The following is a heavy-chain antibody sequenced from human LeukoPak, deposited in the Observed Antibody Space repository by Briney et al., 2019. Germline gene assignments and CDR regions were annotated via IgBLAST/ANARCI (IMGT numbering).Heavy chain of an antibody. CDR2: VSTDGSRT. CDR1: DSSFTNSW. V-gene: IGHV3-74*01. D-gene: IGHD1-14*01. Sequence: GGSLRLSCAAADSSFTNSWTDSVSQHPGDGLGWVSRVSTDGSRTSYADSVKGRFTISRDNAKTTVSLQMNGLRAEDSAVYFCVRAQNGNHGLFDYWGQGTLVTVSS. CDR3: VRAQNGNHGLFDY. J-gene: IGHJ4*02.